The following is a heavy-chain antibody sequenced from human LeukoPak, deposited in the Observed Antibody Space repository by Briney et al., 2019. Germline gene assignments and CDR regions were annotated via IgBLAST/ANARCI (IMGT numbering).Heavy chain of an antibody. D-gene: IGHD6-19*01. V-gene: IGHV4-38-2*01. J-gene: IGHJ5*02. CDR3: ARVAVASVGLNWFDP. CDR2: IYLGGNT. CDR1: GYSISSGYY. Sequence: SETLSLTCAVSGYSISSGYYWGWIRQPPGKGLEWFGCIYLGGNTYYNPSLKSRVTILTDTSRNHFSLKLNSVSAADTAVYYCARVAVASVGLNWFDPWGQGALVTVSS.